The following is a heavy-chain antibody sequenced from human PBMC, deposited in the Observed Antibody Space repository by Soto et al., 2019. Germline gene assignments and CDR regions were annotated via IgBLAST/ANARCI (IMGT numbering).Heavy chain of an antibody. J-gene: IGHJ3*02. V-gene: IGHV4-59*08. CDR1: GGSISSYY. CDR2: IYYSGST. D-gene: IGHD3-10*01. Sequence: SETLSLTCTVSGGSISSYYWSWIRQPPGKGLEWIGYIYYSGSTNYNPSLKSRVTISVDTSKNQLSLKLSCVTAAATAVYYCARLITMVRGVPSWAFDIWGQGTMVTVSS. CDR3: ARLITMVRGVPSWAFDI.